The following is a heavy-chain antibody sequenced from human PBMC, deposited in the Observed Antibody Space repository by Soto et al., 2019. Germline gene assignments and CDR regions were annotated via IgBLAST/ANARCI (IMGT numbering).Heavy chain of an antibody. Sequence: SETLSLTCTVSGGSISSYYWSWIRQPPGKGLEWIGYIYYSGSTNYNPSLKSRVTISVDTSKNQFSLKLSSVTAADTALYYCARVGHGSVSYYMYRRTVHWFDPWGQGTLVT. V-gene: IGHV4-59*01. CDR3: ARVGHGSVSYYMYRRTVHWFDP. D-gene: IGHD3-10*01. CDR1: GGSISSYY. CDR2: IYYSGST. J-gene: IGHJ5*02.